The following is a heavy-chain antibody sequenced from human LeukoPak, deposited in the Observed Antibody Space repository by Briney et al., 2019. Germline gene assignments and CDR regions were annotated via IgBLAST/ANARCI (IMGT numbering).Heavy chain of an antibody. CDR2: ISWNSGSI. V-gene: IGHV3-9*01. J-gene: IGHJ3*02. CDR1: GFTFDDYA. Sequence: SLRLSCAASGFTFDDYAMHWVRQAPGKGLEWVSGISWNSGSIGYADSVKGRFTISRDNAKNSLYLQMNSLRAEDTALYYCAKEIGYSSGLDAFDIWGQGTMVTVSS. D-gene: IGHD6-19*01. CDR3: AKEIGYSSGLDAFDI.